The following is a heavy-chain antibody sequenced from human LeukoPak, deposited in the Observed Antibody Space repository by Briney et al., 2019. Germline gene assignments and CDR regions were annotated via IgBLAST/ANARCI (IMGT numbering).Heavy chain of an antibody. CDR3: TIDGNPGIAAAGSPHYYYGMDV. Sequence: PGGSLRLSCAASGFTFSNAWMSWVRQAPGKGLDWVGRIKSKSDGGTTDYAAPVKGRFTISRDDSKNTLHLQMNSLKTEDTAVYYCTIDGNPGIAAAGSPHYYYGMDVWGQGTTVTVSS. V-gene: IGHV3-15*01. CDR1: GFTFSNAW. D-gene: IGHD6-13*01. CDR2: IKSKSDGGTT. J-gene: IGHJ6*02.